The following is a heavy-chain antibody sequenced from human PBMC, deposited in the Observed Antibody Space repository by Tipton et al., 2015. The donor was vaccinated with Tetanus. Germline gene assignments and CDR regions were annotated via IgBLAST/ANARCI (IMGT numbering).Heavy chain of an antibody. CDR3: ARTWGVWVTSIDAFDI. CDR1: GGSFSGFY. D-gene: IGHD3-16*01. J-gene: IGHJ3*02. Sequence: TLSLTCGVSGGSFSGFYWSWIRQPPGKGLEWIGEINHRGGTSYNPSLKSRVTISVDTTKSHFSLNMTSVTAADTAVYYCARTWGVWVTSIDAFDIWGQGTKVAVSS. CDR2: INHRGGT. V-gene: IGHV4-34*01.